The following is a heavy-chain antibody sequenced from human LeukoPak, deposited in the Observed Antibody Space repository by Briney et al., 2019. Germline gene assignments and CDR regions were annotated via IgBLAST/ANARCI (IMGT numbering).Heavy chain of an antibody. CDR2: IYYSGST. CDR3: ARGSPTPDY. D-gene: IGHD1-26*01. V-gene: IGHV4-59*01. CDR1: GGSISSYY. J-gene: IGHJ4*02. Sequence: PSETLSLTCTVSGGSISSYYWSWIRQPPGKGLEWIGYIYYSGSTDYNPSLKSRVTISVDTSKNQFSLKLRSVTAADTAVYYCARGSPTPDYWGQGTLVTVSS.